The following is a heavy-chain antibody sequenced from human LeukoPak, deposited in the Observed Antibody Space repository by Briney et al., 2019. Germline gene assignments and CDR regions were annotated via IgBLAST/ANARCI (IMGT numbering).Heavy chain of an antibody. J-gene: IGHJ4*02. V-gene: IGHV4-34*01. CDR2: INHSGST. Sequence: SETLSLTCAVYDGSFSGYYWSWIRQPPGKGLEWIGEINHSGSTNYNPSLKSRVTISIDTSNNQFSLRLSSVTAADTALYYCAIGRYCSSTSCYSDFDYWGQGTLVTVSS. D-gene: IGHD2-2*01. CDR1: DGSFSGYY. CDR3: AIGRYCSSTSCYSDFDY.